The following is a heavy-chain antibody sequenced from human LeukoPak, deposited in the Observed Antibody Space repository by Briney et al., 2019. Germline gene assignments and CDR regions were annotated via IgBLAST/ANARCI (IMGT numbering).Heavy chain of an antibody. CDR2: ISAYNGNT. V-gene: IGHV1-18*01. D-gene: IGHD2/OR15-2a*01. J-gene: IGHJ3*02. CDR3: AGFFYDESHDAFDI. Sequence: ASVKVSCKASGYTFTSYGISWVRQAPGQGLEWMGWISAYNGNTNYAQKLQGRVTMTTDTSTSTAYMDLSSLRSEDTAVYYCAGFFYDESHDAFDIWGQGTMVTVSS. CDR1: GYTFTSYG.